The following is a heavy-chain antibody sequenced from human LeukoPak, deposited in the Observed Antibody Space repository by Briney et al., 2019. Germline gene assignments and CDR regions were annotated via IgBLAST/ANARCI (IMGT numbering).Heavy chain of an antibody. CDR2: ISSSSSYI. CDR1: GFTFSSYS. Sequence: GGSLRLSCAASGFTFSSYSMSWVRQAPGKGLEWVSSISSSSSYIYYADSVKGRFTISRDNAKNSLYLQMNSLRAEDTAVCYCARDLRYCSGGSCKGFDYWGQGTLVTVSS. D-gene: IGHD2-15*01. CDR3: ARDLRYCSGGSCKGFDY. J-gene: IGHJ4*02. V-gene: IGHV3-21*01.